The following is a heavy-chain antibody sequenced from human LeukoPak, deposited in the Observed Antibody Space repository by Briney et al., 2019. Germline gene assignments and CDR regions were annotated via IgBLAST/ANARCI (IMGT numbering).Heavy chain of an antibody. CDR1: GYXFTGYY. D-gene: IGHD2-2*01. CDR3: AREDYIVVVPAAFNWFDP. J-gene: IGHJ5*02. Sequence: ASVKVSCKASGYXFTGYYIHWVRQAPGQGLEWMGWMNPNSGGTNYAQKFQGRVTMTRDTSISTAYMELSRLRSDDTAVYYCAREDYIVVVPAAFNWFDPWGQGTLVTVFS. V-gene: IGHV1-2*02. CDR2: MNPNSGGT.